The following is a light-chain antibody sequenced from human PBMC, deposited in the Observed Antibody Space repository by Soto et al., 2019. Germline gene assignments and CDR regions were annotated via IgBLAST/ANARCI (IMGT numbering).Light chain of an antibody. CDR2: AAS. Sequence: DIQMTQSPSSLSASFGDRVTITCRASQGIGVYLAWFQQKPGNAPKLLIYAASTLQSGAPSRFSGSGSGTDFTLTISSLQPEDVATYYCQKYNSAPLTFGGGTKVEIK. J-gene: IGKJ4*01. CDR3: QKYNSAPLT. V-gene: IGKV1-27*01. CDR1: QGIGVY.